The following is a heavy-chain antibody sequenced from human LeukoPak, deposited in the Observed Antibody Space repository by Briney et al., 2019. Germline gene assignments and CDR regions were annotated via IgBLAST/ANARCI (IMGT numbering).Heavy chain of an antibody. CDR3: ARETGGSYYRALDY. CDR1: GGSISSYY. V-gene: IGHV4-59*12. CDR2: IYYSGST. D-gene: IGHD1-26*01. Sequence: PSETLSLTCTVSGGSISSYYWSWIRQPPGKGLEWIGYIYYSGSTNYNPSLKSRVTMSVDTSKNQFSLNLSSVTAADTAVYYCARETGGSYYRALDYWGQGTLVTVSS. J-gene: IGHJ4*02.